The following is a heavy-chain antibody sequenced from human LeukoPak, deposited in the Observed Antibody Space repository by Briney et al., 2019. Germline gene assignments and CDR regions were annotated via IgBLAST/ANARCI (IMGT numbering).Heavy chain of an antibody. V-gene: IGHV3-64D*06. J-gene: IGHJ4*02. Sequence: GGSLRLSCSVSGSTFSDYAMHWVRQAPGKGLEYVSAITNNGGSTYYADSAKGRFSVSRDNSKNTVYLQLSSLRPDDTAVYYCVKGRIYCCYPSLDYWGQGTLVTVSS. CDR1: GSTFSDYA. D-gene: IGHD2-2*01. CDR3: VKGRIYCCYPSLDY. CDR2: ITNNGGST.